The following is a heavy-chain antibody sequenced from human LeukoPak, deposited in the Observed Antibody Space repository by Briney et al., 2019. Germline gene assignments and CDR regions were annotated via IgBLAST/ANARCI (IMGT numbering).Heavy chain of an antibody. V-gene: IGHV3-23*01. CDR3: AKIPVSYSSGWSNFDY. J-gene: IGHJ4*02. CDR1: GFTFSSYA. Sequence: GGSLRLSCAASGFTFSSYAMSWVRQAPEKGLEWVSGISGSGGNTYYADSVKGRFTISRDNSKNTLYLQMNSLRAEDTAVYYCAKIPVSYSSGWSNFDYWGRGTLVTVSS. D-gene: IGHD6-19*01. CDR2: ISGSGGNT.